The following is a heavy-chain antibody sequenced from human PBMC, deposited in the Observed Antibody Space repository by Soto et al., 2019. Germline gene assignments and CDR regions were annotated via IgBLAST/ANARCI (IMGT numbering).Heavy chain of an antibody. CDR2: IIPLFGTT. Sequence: QVQVVQSGVEVRRPGSSLKVSCKASGDTFKNCVISWVRQAPGQGLEWMGGIIPLFGTTDFAQRLQGRLTITTDASTTTAYMELSRLRSEDTATYCCAAEQGFGKLTVVWGQGTTVIVSS. J-gene: IGHJ6*02. CDR3: AAEQGFGKLTVV. V-gene: IGHV1-69*01. D-gene: IGHD1-20*01. CDR1: GDTFKNCV.